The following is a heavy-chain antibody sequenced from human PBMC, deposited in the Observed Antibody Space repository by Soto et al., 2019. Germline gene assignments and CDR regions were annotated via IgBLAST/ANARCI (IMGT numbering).Heavy chain of an antibody. CDR1: GGTFSTYA. J-gene: IGHJ4*02. V-gene: IGHV1-69*12. CDR3: ASGIQRWLRRINNGYSG. CDR2: IIPMFGTA. Sequence: QVQLVQSGAEVKKPESSVKVSCKAPGGTFSTYAISWVRQAPGQGLEWMGGIIPMFGTANYAQRFQDRVTMTADESTNTGYMELSSLRSEDTAVYFCASGIQRWLRRINNGYSGWGQGTLVTVSS. D-gene: IGHD6-19*01.